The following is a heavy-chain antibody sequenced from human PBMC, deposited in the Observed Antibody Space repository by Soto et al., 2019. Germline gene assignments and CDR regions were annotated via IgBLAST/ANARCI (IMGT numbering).Heavy chain of an antibody. J-gene: IGHJ5*02. Sequence: QVQLQQLGAGLLKPSETLSLTCAVYGGSFSGYYWSWIRQPPGKGLEWIVEINHSGRTNYNPYLKSRVTISVDTSKNQFSLNLSYVTAADTAVYYCAKRYYDFWSGHQGWFDPWGQGTLVTVSS. V-gene: IGHV4-34*01. CDR1: GGSFSGYY. D-gene: IGHD3-3*01. CDR2: INHSGRT. CDR3: AKRYYDFWSGHQGWFDP.